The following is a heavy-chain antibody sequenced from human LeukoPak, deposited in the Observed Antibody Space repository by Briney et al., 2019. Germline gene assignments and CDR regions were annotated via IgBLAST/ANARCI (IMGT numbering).Heavy chain of an antibody. D-gene: IGHD2-15*01. J-gene: IGHJ5*02. CDR2: IYIFSGST. Sequence: SETLSLTCTVSGGSISSYYWTWIRQPAGKGLEWIGRIYIFSGSTNYNPSLKSRVTISVDTSKNQFSLKLTSVTAADTAVYYCARVDGSCSGGSCPSGNWFDPWGQGTLVTVSS. CDR1: GGSISSYY. V-gene: IGHV4-4*07. CDR3: ARVDGSCSGGSCPSGNWFDP.